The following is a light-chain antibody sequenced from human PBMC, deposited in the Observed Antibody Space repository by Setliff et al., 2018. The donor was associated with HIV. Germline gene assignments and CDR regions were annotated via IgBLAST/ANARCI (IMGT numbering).Light chain of an antibody. CDR1: SSDVGSYNL. Sequence: HSALTQPASVSGSPGQSITISCTGTSSDVGSYNLVSWYQQHPGKAPKLMIYEGNKRPSGVSYRFSGSKSGNTASLTISGLQAEDEADYYCCSYAGSDILYLFRTVTKVTVL. V-gene: IGLV2-23*01. CDR2: EGN. CDR3: CSYAGSDILYL. J-gene: IGLJ1*01.